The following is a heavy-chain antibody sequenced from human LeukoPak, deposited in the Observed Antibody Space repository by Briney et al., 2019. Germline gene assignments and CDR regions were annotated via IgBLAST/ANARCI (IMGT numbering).Heavy chain of an antibody. Sequence: SETLSLTCTVSGGSISSYYWSWIRQPPGRGLEWIGYIYYSGYTNYNPSLKSRVTISVDTSKKQFSLKLNSVTAADTAVNYCASSSLVAAVANAYFDYWGQGTLVTVSS. CDR1: GGSISSYY. J-gene: IGHJ4*02. CDR3: ASSSLVAAVANAYFDY. D-gene: IGHD6-13*01. CDR2: IYYSGYT. V-gene: IGHV4-59*01.